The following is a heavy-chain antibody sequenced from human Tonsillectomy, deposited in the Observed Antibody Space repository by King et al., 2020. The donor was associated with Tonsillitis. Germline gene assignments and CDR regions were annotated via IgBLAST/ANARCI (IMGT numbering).Heavy chain of an antibody. CDR1: GFSFSNHG. V-gene: IGHV3-30*03. D-gene: IGHD3-10*01. CDR3: TRDHSFALGSYFYMDV. CDR2: ISDEGSKI. J-gene: IGHJ6*04. Sequence: VQLVESGGTVVQPGKSLRLSWATSGFSFSNHGMHWVRQAPGKGLEWVAVISDEGSKIHYADSVKGRFTMSRDNSKNTLDLQMNRLRSEDTAVYYCTRDHSFALGSYFYMDVGGRGTTVTVPS.